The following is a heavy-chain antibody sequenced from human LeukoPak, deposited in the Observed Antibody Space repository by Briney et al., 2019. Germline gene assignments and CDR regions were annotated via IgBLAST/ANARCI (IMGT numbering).Heavy chain of an antibody. J-gene: IGHJ6*03. CDR3: ARGSMAAAQRGYYYYYMDV. V-gene: IGHV4-34*01. CDR1: GGSFSGYY. D-gene: IGHD6-13*01. Sequence: PSETLSLTCAVYGGSFSGYYWSWIRQPPGKGLEWIGEINHSGSTNYNPSLKSRVTISVDTSKNQFSLKLSSVTAADTAVYYCARGSMAAAQRGYYYYYMDVWGKGTTVTVSS. CDR2: INHSGST.